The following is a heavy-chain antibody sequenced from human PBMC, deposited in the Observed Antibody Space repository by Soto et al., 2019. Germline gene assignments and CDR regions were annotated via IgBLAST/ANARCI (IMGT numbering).Heavy chain of an antibody. Sequence: LRLSCAASGFTFSSYSINWVRQSPGKGLEWVSSISSSSSYIYYADSVKGRFTISRDNAKNSLYLQMNSLRAEDTAVYYCARDPNYYGSGRHPYYFDYWGQGTLVTVSS. CDR3: ARDPNYYGSGRHPYYFDY. J-gene: IGHJ4*02. V-gene: IGHV3-21*01. CDR1: GFTFSSYS. D-gene: IGHD3-10*01. CDR2: ISSSSSYI.